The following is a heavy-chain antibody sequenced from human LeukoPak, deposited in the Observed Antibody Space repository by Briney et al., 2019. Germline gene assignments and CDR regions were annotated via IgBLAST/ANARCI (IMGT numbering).Heavy chain of an antibody. V-gene: IGHV1-18*01. CDR3: AVGTRGYSYGDGYYYGMDV. CDR2: ISAYNGNT. Sequence: ASVKVSCKASGYTFTSYGISWVRQAPGQGLEWMGWISAYNGNTNYAQKLQGRVTMTTDTSTSTAYMELRSLRSDDTAVYYCAVGTRGYSYGDGYYYGMDVWGQGTTVTVSS. D-gene: IGHD5-18*01. CDR1: GYTFTSYG. J-gene: IGHJ6*02.